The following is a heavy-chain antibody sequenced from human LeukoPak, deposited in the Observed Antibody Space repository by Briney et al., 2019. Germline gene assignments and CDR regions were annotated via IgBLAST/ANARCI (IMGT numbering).Heavy chain of an antibody. V-gene: IGHV3-23*01. CDR1: GFTFSSYA. J-gene: IGHJ4*02. Sequence: GGSLRLSCAASGFTFSSYAMSWVRQAPGKGLEWVSAISGSGGSTYYADSVRGRFTISRDNSKNTLYLQMNSLRAEDTAVYYCAKDEQIAVANLNWGQGTLVTVSS. CDR3: AKDEQIAVANLN. D-gene: IGHD6-19*01. CDR2: ISGSGGST.